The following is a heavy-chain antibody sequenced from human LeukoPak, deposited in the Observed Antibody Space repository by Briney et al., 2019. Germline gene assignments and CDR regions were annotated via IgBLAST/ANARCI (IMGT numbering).Heavy chain of an antibody. V-gene: IGHV3-48*04. CDR2: ISSSGSTI. D-gene: IGHD5-18*01. CDR3: AKFRGYSYGPIGY. J-gene: IGHJ4*02. CDR1: GFTFSSYS. Sequence: GGSLRLSCAASGFTFSSYSMNWVRQAPGKGLEWVSYISSSGSTIYYADSVKGRFTISRDNAKNSLYLQMNSLRAEDTAVYYCAKFRGYSYGPIGYWGQGTLVTVSS.